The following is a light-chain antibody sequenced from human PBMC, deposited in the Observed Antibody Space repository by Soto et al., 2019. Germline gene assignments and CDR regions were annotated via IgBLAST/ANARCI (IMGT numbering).Light chain of an antibody. CDR1: SSDVGTYNY. CDR2: EVT. J-gene: IGLJ3*02. CDR3: CSYTTSGTLL. Sequence: QSVLTQPASVSGSPGQSITISCTGTSSDVGTYNYVSWYQQHPGKAPKLMIYEVTNRPSGVSNRFSGSKSGNTASLTISGLQAGDEADYYCCSYTTSGTLLFGGGTKLTVL. V-gene: IGLV2-14*01.